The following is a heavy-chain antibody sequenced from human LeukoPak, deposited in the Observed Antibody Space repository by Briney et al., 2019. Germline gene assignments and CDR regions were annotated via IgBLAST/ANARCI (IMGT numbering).Heavy chain of an antibody. D-gene: IGHD3-22*01. Sequence: ASVKVSCKASGYTFTSYAMHWVRQAPGQRLEWMGWINAGNGNTKYSQKFQGRVTITRDTSASTAYMELSSLRSEDTAVYYCARGITMIVSAAVGYWGQGTLVTVSS. CDR3: ARGITMIVSAAVGY. CDR2: INAGNGNT. V-gene: IGHV1-3*01. CDR1: GYTFTSYA. J-gene: IGHJ4*02.